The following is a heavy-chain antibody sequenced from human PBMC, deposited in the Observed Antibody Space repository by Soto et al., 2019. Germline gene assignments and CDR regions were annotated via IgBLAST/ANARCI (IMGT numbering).Heavy chain of an antibody. J-gene: IGHJ4*02. V-gene: IGHV3-23*01. CDR1: GFSFSSYA. CDR2: ISGSGGST. D-gene: IGHD6-13*01. CDR3: ARRGPGTYFDD. Sequence: EVQLLESGGGLVQPGGSLRLSCAASGFSFSSYAMNWVRQAPGKGLEWVSVISGSGGSTYYADSVKGRFTISRYNSKITLYLQINSLRAEDTAVYYCARRGPGTYFDDWGQGTLVTVSS.